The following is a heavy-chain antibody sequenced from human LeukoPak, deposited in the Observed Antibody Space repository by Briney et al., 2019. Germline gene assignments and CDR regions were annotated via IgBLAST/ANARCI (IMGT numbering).Heavy chain of an antibody. Sequence: SETLSLTCTVSGGSVSSGSYYWSWIRQPPGKGLEWIGYIYYSGSTNYNPSLKSRVTMSVDTSKNLFSLKVSSVTAADTAVYYCARGRSNYYGMDVWGQGTTVTVSS. CDR2: IYYSGST. D-gene: IGHD1-26*01. V-gene: IGHV4-61*01. CDR3: ARGRSNYYGMDV. J-gene: IGHJ6*02. CDR1: GGSVSSGSYY.